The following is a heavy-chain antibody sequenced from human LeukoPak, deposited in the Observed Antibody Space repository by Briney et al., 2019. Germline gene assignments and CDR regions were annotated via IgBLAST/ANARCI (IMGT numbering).Heavy chain of an antibody. CDR1: GLTFSSYA. CDR2: ISGNGGGT. CDR3: AKSFGYSRSWFDN. J-gene: IGHJ4*02. V-gene: IGHV3-23*01. Sequence: GGSLRLSCAASGLTFSSYAMSWVRPAPGEGLEWVSRISGNGGGTYYADSVEGRFTISRDNSKNPLYLQMNSLRVGDTAVYYCAKSFGYSRSWFDNWGQGTLVTVSS. D-gene: IGHD6-13*01.